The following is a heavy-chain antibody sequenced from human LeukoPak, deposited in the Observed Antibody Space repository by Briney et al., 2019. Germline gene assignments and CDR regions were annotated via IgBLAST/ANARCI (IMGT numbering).Heavy chain of an antibody. Sequence: SETLSLTCTVSGGSISSSSYYWGWIRQPPGKWPEWIGSIYYSGSTYYNASLKSRVTISVDTSKNQFSLKLSSVTAADTAVYYCARSQDYDILTGYENWFDPWGQGTLVTVSS. CDR3: ARSQDYDILTGYENWFDP. CDR2: IYYSGST. D-gene: IGHD3-9*01. CDR1: GGSISSSSYY. J-gene: IGHJ5*02. V-gene: IGHV4-39*01.